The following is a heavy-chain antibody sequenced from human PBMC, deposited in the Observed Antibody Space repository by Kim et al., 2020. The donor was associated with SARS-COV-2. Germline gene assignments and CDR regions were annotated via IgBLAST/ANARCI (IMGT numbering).Heavy chain of an antibody. CDR3: ARGIGYCSSTSCYAYYYYGMDV. Sequence: GGSLRLSCAASGFTFSSYSMNWVRQAPGKGLEWVSSISSSSSYIYYADSVKGRFTISRDNAKNSLYLQMNSLRAEDTAVYYCARGIGYCSSTSCYAYYYYGMDVWGQGTTVTVSS. V-gene: IGHV3-21*01. J-gene: IGHJ6*02. CDR1: GFTFSSYS. D-gene: IGHD2-2*01. CDR2: ISSSSSYI.